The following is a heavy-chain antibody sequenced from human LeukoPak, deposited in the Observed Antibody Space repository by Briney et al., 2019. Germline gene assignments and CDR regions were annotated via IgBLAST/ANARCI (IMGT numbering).Heavy chain of an antibody. Sequence: SETLSLTCAVYGGSFSGYYWGWIRQPPGKGLEWIGSIYHSGSTYYNPSLKSRVTISVDTSKNQFSLKLSSVTAADTAVYYCARLAIFGEDAFDIWGQGTMVTVSS. CDR2: IYHSGST. J-gene: IGHJ3*02. CDR3: ARLAIFGEDAFDI. V-gene: IGHV4-38-2*01. D-gene: IGHD3-3*01. CDR1: GGSFSGYY.